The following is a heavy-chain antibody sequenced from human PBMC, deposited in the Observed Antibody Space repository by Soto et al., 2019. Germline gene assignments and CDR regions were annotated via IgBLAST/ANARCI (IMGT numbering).Heavy chain of an antibody. CDR3: ARDNDRLQLGGNYCYILDV. V-gene: IGHV1-69*12. J-gene: IGHJ6*02. CDR2: IIPLFRTP. D-gene: IGHD5-12*01. Sequence: QVQLVQSGAEMKEPGSSVKVSCKTSGGTFSSSAISWLRQAPGQGLEWMGGIIPLFRTPDYAQKFQGRVTIAADESTSTANMEPSSLRSEDTAVYYCARDNDRLQLGGNYCYILDVWGPGTTITVSS. CDR1: GGTFSSSA.